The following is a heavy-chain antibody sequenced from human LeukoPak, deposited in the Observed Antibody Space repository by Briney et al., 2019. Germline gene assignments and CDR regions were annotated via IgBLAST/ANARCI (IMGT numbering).Heavy chain of an antibody. Sequence: SETLSRTCTVSGGSISSSSYYWGWIRQPPGKGLEWIGSIYYSGSTYYNPSLKSRVTISVDTSKNQFSLKLSSVTAADTAVYYCARAKYYYDSSGYYKGYYYYMDVWGKGTTVTVSS. D-gene: IGHD3-22*01. V-gene: IGHV4-39*01. J-gene: IGHJ6*03. CDR2: IYYSGST. CDR3: ARAKYYYDSSGYYKGYYYYMDV. CDR1: GGSISSSSYY.